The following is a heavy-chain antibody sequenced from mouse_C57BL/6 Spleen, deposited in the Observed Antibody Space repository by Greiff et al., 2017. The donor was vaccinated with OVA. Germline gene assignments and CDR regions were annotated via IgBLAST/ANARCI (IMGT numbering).Heavy chain of an antibody. V-gene: IGHV1-15*01. CDR3: TRWPVITTVVAPY. J-gene: IGHJ3*01. D-gene: IGHD1-1*01. CDR2: IDPETGGT. CDR1: GYTFTDYE. Sequence: VQLQQSGAELVRPGASVTLSCKASGYTFTDYEMHWVKQTPVHGLEWIGAIDPETGGTAYNQKFKGKAILTADKSSSTAYMELLSLTSEDSAVYYCTRWPVITTVVAPYWGQGTLVTVSA.